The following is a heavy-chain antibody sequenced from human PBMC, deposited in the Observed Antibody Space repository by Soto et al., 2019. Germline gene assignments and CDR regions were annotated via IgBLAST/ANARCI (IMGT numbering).Heavy chain of an antibody. V-gene: IGHV1-69*12. J-gene: IGHJ6*02. CDR1: GGTFSSYA. CDR2: IIPIFGTA. Sequence: QVQLVQSGAEVKKPGSSVKVSCKASGGTFSSYAISWVRQAPGQGLEWMGGIIPIFGTANYAQKFQGRVTITAGEXTXTXXMELGSLRSEDTGVYYGASPPGGATIVNCYYGMDVWGQGTTVTVSS. CDR3: ASPPGGATIVNCYYGMDV. D-gene: IGHD5-12*01.